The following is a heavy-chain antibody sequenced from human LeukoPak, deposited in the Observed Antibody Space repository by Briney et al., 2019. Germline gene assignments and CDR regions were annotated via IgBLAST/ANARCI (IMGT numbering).Heavy chain of an antibody. V-gene: IGHV1-69*01. CDR1: GGTFSSYA. D-gene: IGHD6-6*01. CDR2: IIPIFGTA. J-gene: IGHJ4*02. CDR3: ARVQLAEGCYFDY. Sequence: SVKVSCKASGGTFSSYAISWVRQAPGQGLEWMGGIIPIFGTANYAQKFQGRVTITADESTSTAYMELSSLRSEDTAVYYCARVQLAEGCYFDYWGQGTLVTVSS.